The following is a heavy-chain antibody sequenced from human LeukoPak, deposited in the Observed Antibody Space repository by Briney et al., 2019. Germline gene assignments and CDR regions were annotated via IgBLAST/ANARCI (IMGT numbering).Heavy chain of an antibody. CDR3: ARDPGSDAFDI. CDR1: GGSISSGDYY. V-gene: IGHV4-30-4*02. Sequence: SETLSLTCTVSGGSISSGDYYWSWIRQPPGKGLEWIGYIYYSGSTYYNPSLKSRVTISVDTSKNQFSLKLSSVTAADTAVYYCARDPGSDAFDIWGQGTMVTVSS. J-gene: IGHJ3*02. CDR2: IYYSGST.